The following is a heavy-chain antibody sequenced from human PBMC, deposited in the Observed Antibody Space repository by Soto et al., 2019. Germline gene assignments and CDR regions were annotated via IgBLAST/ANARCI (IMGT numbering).Heavy chain of an antibody. CDR3: TRETVAGITGLDY. Sequence: GGSLRLSCAASGFNVGAFAVNWVRQAPGKGLEWVSGISVSDAFIYYADSVRGRFSISRDASENVLYLQMNSLRVDDTALYYCTRETVAGITGLDYWGPGTLVTVSS. D-gene: IGHD1-20*01. CDR2: ISVSDAFI. V-gene: IGHV3-23*01. CDR1: GFNVGAFA. J-gene: IGHJ4*02.